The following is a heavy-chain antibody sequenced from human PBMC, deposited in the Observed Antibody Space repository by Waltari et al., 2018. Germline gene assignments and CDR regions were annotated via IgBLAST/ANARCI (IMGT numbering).Heavy chain of an antibody. D-gene: IGHD3-16*01. CDR2: IYSGGNT. CDR1: GFTVSRNY. J-gene: IGHJ3*02. CDR3: AGDSSYAGAFDI. Sequence: EVQLVESGGGLVQPGGSLRLSCAASGFTVSRNYMSWVRLSPGRGLEWVSIIYSGGNTEYADSVEGRFTISRDTSKNMLYLQMNSLRVEDTAVYYCAGDSSYAGAFDIWGQGTMVTVSS. V-gene: IGHV3-66*02.